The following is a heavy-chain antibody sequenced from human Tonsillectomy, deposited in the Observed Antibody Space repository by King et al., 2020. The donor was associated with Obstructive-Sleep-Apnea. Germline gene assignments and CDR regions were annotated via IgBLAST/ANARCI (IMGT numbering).Heavy chain of an antibody. CDR1: GFTFDDYA. Sequence: VQLVECGGGLVQPGRSLRLSCAASGFTFDDYAMHWVRQAPGKGLEWVSGITWNSGSIGYADSVKGRFTVSRDNAKNSLYLQMNSLRTEDTALYYCAKASSSWYSINYYYAMDVWGQGTTVTVSS. D-gene: IGHD6-13*01. CDR2: ITWNSGSI. CDR3: AKASSSWYSINYYYAMDV. V-gene: IGHV3-9*01. J-gene: IGHJ6*02.